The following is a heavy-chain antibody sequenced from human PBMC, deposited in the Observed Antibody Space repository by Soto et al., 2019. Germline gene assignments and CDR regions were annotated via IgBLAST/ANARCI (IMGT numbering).Heavy chain of an antibody. CDR2: IYHSGST. D-gene: IGHD6-13*01. V-gene: IGHV4-30-2*01. CDR1: GGSISSGGYS. CDR3: ARSGGAAAENAFDI. J-gene: IGHJ3*02. Sequence: PSETLSLTCAVSGGSISSGGYSWSWIRQPPGKGLEWIGYIYHSGSTYYNPSLKSRVTISVDRFKNQFSLKLSSVTAADTAVYYCARSGGAAAENAFDIWGQGTMVTVSS.